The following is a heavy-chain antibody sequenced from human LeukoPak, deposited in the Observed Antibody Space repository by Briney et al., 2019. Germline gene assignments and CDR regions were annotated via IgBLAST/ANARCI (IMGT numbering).Heavy chain of an antibody. CDR3: ARGLHDIVVVVAATAFVFDY. D-gene: IGHD2-15*01. Sequence: ASETLSLTCTVSGGSIGTYSWNWIRQPPGKGLEWIGYIYYSGTTNYNPSLKSRVTILVDTSKNQFSLKLSSVTAADTAVYYCARGLHDIVVVVAATAFVFDYWGQGTLVTVSS. CDR2: IYYSGTT. CDR1: GGSIGTYS. V-gene: IGHV4-59*12. J-gene: IGHJ4*02.